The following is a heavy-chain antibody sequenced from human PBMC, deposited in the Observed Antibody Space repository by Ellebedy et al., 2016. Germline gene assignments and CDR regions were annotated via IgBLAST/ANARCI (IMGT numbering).Heavy chain of an antibody. D-gene: IGHD1-1*01. J-gene: IGHJ6*02. Sequence: GESLKISCKGSGYSFTSYWISWVRQMPGKGLEWMGRIDPSDSYTNYSPSFQGHVTISADKSISTAYLQWSSLKASDTAMYYCARLSPTTGGPYYYYGMDVWGQGATVTVSS. CDR3: ARLSPTTGGPYYYYGMDV. CDR1: GYSFTSYW. CDR2: IDPSDSYT. V-gene: IGHV5-10-1*01.